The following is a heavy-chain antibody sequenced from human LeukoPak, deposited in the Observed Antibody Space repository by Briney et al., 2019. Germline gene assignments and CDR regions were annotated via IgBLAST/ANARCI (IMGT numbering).Heavy chain of an antibody. CDR3: ARSIVVVPAAIRGRFDP. Sequence: SETLSLTCAVYGGSFSGYYWSWIRQPPGKGLEWIGEINHSGSTNYNPSLKSRVTISVDTSKNQFSLKLSTVTAADTAVYYCARSIVVVPAAIRGRFDPWGQGTLVTVSS. CDR2: INHSGST. D-gene: IGHD2-2*02. J-gene: IGHJ5*02. CDR1: GGSFSGYY. V-gene: IGHV4-34*01.